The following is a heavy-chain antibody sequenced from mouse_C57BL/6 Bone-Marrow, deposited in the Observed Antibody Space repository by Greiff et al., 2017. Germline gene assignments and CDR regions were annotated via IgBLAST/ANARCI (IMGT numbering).Heavy chain of an antibody. V-gene: IGHV1-82*01. D-gene: IGHD1-1*02. CDR2: IYPGAGDT. J-gene: IGHJ2*01. Sequence: VQLQQSGPELVKPGASVKISCKASGYAFSSSWMNWVKQRPGKGLEWIGRIYPGAGDTNYNGKFKGKATLTADKSSSTAYMQLSSLTSEDSAVYFSARVGEFDYGGQGTTLTVSS. CDR1: GYAFSSSW. CDR3: ARVGEFDY.